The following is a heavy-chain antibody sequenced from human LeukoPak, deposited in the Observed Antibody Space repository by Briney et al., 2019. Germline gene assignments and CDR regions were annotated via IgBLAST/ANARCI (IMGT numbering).Heavy chain of an antibody. CDR1: GFTVSSNY. D-gene: IGHD2-2*01. V-gene: IGHV3-66*01. CDR3: AREGYCSSTSCSMNYGMDV. J-gene: IGHJ6*02. Sequence: GGSLRLSCAASGFTVSSNYMSWVRQAPGKGLEWVSVIYSGGSTYYADSVKGRFTFSRDNSKNTLYLQMNSLRAEDTAVYYCAREGYCSSTSCSMNYGMDVWGQGTTVTVSS. CDR2: IYSGGST.